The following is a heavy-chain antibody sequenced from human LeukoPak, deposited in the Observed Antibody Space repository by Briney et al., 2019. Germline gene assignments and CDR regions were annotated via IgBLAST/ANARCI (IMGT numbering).Heavy chain of an antibody. Sequence: TGGSLRLSCAASGFTFDDYAMHWVRQAPGKGLEWVSAISGSGGSTYYADSVKGRFTISRDNSKNTLYLQMNSLRAEDTAVYYCAKDPSIAAAGTDYWGQGTLVTVSS. CDR1: GFTFDDYA. CDR2: ISGSGGST. V-gene: IGHV3-23*01. J-gene: IGHJ4*02. CDR3: AKDPSIAAAGTDY. D-gene: IGHD6-13*01.